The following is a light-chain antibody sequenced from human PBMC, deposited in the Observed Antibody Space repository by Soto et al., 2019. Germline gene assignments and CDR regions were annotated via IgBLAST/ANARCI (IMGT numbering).Light chain of an antibody. J-gene: IGKJ4*01. V-gene: IGKV3-11*01. CDR1: QSVSSY. CDR3: HQRDNWPLT. Sequence: EIVLTQSPATLSLSPGDGATLSCRASQSVSSYLAWYQQKPGQAPRLLIYGASIRATGTPARFSGSGSGTDFTLTISSLEAEDFAVYYCHQRDNWPLTFGGGTKVEIK. CDR2: GAS.